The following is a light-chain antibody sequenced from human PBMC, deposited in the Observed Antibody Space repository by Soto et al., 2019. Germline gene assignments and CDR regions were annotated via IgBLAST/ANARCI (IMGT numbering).Light chain of an antibody. J-gene: IGLJ1*01. Sequence: QSALTQPASVSGSPGQSITISCTGTSSDIGDYNYVSWYQQHPGKAPKLMIYEVTNRPSGVPNRFSDSKSGNTASLTISGLQAEDEAYYYCNSYTSTSTYVFGTGTKLTVL. CDR2: EVT. CDR3: NSYTSTSTYV. CDR1: SSDIGDYNY. V-gene: IGLV2-14*01.